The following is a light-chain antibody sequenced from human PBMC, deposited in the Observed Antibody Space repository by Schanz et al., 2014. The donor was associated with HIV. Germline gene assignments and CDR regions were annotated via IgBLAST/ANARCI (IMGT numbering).Light chain of an antibody. V-gene: IGLV1-40*01. J-gene: IGLJ2*01. CDR1: SSNIGAGYD. CDR2: GDN. CDR3: QSYDSSLSVVV. Sequence: QSVLTQAPSVSGAPGQTVTISCTGSSSNIGAGYDVHWYQQLPGTAPKLLIYGDNSRPSGVPDRFSGSKSGTSASLAITGLQAEDDADYYCQSYDSSLSVVVFGGGTKLTVL.